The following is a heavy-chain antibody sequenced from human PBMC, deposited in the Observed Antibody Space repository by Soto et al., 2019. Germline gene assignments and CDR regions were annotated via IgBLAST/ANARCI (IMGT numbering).Heavy chain of an antibody. Sequence: SETLSLTCAVYGGSFRGYSGSWIRHPPGKGLEWIGEINHSGSTNYNPSLKSRVTISVDTSKNQFSLKLSSVTAADTAVYYCARGHYYGSGSYYKGRVYNWFDPWGQGTLVT. CDR2: INHSGST. CDR1: GGSFRGYS. D-gene: IGHD3-10*01. J-gene: IGHJ5*02. V-gene: IGHV4-34*01. CDR3: ARGHYYGSGSYYKGRVYNWFDP.